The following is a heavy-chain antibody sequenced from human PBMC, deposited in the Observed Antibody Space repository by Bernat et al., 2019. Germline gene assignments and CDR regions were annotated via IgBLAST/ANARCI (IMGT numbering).Heavy chain of an antibody. CDR1: GFTFSSYA. V-gene: IGHV3-30-3*01. D-gene: IGHD3-9*01. CDR3: ARELRYPPHYFDY. CDR2: ISYDGSNK. J-gene: IGHJ4*02. Sequence: QVQLVESGGGVVQPGRSLRLSCAASGFTFSSYAMHWVRQAPGKGLEWVAVISYDGSNKYYADSVKGRFTISRDNSKNTLYLQMNSLRAEDTAVYYCARELRYPPHYFDYWGQGTLVTVSS.